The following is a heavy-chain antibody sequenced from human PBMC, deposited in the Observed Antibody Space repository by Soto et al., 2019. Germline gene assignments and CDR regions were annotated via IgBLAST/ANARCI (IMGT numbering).Heavy chain of an antibody. V-gene: IGHV1-69*10. Sequence: ASVKVSCKASGGTFSSYAISWVRQAPGQGLEWMGGIIPILGIANYAQKFQGRVTITADKSTSTAYMELSSLRSQDTAVYYCARERARGAQILYYFDYWGQGTLVTVSS. CDR3: ARERARGAQILYYFDY. CDR1: GGTFSSYA. CDR2: IIPILGIA. J-gene: IGHJ4*02. D-gene: IGHD3-10*01.